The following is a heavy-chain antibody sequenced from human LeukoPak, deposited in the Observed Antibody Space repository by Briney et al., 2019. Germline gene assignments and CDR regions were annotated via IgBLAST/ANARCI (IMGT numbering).Heavy chain of an antibody. J-gene: IGHJ4*02. D-gene: IGHD3-10*01. CDR3: ARGGRPDY. Sequence: PGGSLRLSCATSGSTFSSSWMSWVRQAPGKGLECVANIKEDGREKYYVDSVKGRFTISRDNAKNSLYLQMSSLRAEDTAVYYCARGGRPDYWGQGTLVTVSS. V-gene: IGHV3-7*01. CDR1: GSTFSSSW. CDR2: IKEDGREK.